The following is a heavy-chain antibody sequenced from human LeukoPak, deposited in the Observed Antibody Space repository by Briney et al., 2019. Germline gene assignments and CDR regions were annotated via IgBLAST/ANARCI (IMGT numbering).Heavy chain of an antibody. Sequence: PGGSLRLSCAASGXTFSIYAMHWVRQAPGKGLEWVSTITATTSGTSYADSVKGRFTISRDNSKRTLYLQMHSLRAEDTAMYYCAKDPNGDYVGAFDFWGQGTLVTVSS. V-gene: IGHV3-23*01. CDR3: AKDPNGDYVGAFDF. J-gene: IGHJ3*01. CDR1: GXTFSIYA. CDR2: ITATTSGT. D-gene: IGHD4-23*01.